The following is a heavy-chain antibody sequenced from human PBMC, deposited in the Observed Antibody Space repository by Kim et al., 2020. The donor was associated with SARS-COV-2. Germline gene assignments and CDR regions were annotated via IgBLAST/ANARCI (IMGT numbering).Heavy chain of an antibody. J-gene: IGHJ4*02. CDR2: STT. D-gene: IGHD1-26*01. CDR3: ARDLSGSNDY. Sequence: STTNYADSVKGRSTSSRDTAKKTLYLEMNSLRGEETAVYYCARDLSGSNDYWGQGTLVTVSS. V-gene: IGHV3-74*01.